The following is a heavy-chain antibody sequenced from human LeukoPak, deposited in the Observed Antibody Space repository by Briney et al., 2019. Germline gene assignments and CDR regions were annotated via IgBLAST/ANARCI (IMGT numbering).Heavy chain of an antibody. CDR2: FIPVFGTA. Sequence: SAKVSCKASGGTFSSYAISWVRQAPGQGLGWMGRFIPVFGTANYAQKFQGRDTITADESTSTAYMELSSLRSEDTAVYYCARDRVVGMGIDNAFDIWGHGTMVTVSS. CDR3: ARDRVVGMGIDNAFDI. D-gene: IGHD2-15*01. J-gene: IGHJ3*02. V-gene: IGHV1-69*01. CDR1: GGTFSSYA.